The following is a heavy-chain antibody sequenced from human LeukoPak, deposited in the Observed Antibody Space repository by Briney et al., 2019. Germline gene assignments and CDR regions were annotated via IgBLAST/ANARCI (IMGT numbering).Heavy chain of an antibody. J-gene: IGHJ4*02. CDR3: AKDLRDSRFLPRRYCSGGSCYQGIDY. CDR2: ISYDGSHK. V-gene: IGHV3-30*18. Sequence: PGGSLRLSCAASGFTFSSYGIHWVRQAPGKGLEWVAVISYDGSHKYYADPVKGRFTISRDNSKNTLYLQMNSLRAEDTAVYYCAKDLRDSRFLPRRYCSGGSCYQGIDYWGQGTLVTASS. D-gene: IGHD2-15*01. CDR1: GFTFSSYG.